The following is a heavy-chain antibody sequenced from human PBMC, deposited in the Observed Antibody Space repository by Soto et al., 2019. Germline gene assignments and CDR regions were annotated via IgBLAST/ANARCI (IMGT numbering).Heavy chain of an antibody. Sequence: QVQLVQSGAEVKKPGSSVKVSCMASGGTFRRYAISWVRQAPGQGLGRMGEIIPIVGTANYAQKFQGRVTHTAEESASTAYMELSSMRYEDKAVYYCARPIQKYYESSGQSACLDPWGQGTLVTVSS. D-gene: IGHD3-22*01. CDR2: IIPIVGTA. V-gene: IGHV1-69*13. CDR1: GGTFRRYA. CDR3: ARPIQKYYESSGQSACLDP. J-gene: IGHJ5*02.